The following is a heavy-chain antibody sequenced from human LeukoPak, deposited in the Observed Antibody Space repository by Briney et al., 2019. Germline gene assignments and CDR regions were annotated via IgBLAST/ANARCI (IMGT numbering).Heavy chain of an antibody. CDR2: FSGSGGST. V-gene: IGHV3-23*01. CDR3: AKDEGRDYFDY. Sequence: GGSLRLSCATSGFTFSSHAMSWVRQAPGKGLEWVSVFSGSGGSTYYADSVKGRFTISRDNSRNTLYLQMNSLRAEDTAIYYCAKDEGRDYFDYWGQGTLVTVSS. D-gene: IGHD3-10*01. CDR1: GFTFSSHA. J-gene: IGHJ4*02.